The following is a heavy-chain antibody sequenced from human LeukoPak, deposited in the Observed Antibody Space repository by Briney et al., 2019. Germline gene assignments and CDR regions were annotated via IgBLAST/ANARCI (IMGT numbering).Heavy chain of an antibody. CDR1: GGSFSGYY. CDR3: ARGRKQLLVDTLFDY. Sequence: SETLSLTCAVYGGSFSGYYWSWIRQPPGKGLEWIGEINHSGSTNYNPSLKSRVTISVDTSKNQFSLKLSSVTAADTAVYYCARGRKQLLVDTLFDYWGQGTLVTVSS. D-gene: IGHD2-2*01. J-gene: IGHJ4*02. V-gene: IGHV4-34*01. CDR2: INHSGST.